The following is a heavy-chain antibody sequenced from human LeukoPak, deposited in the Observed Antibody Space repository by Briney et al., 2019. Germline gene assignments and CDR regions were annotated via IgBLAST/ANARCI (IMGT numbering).Heavy chain of an antibody. CDR2: SFYSGTT. CDR3: ARERMVYGIRGEFVY. D-gene: IGHD2-8*01. CDR1: GGSISTSSYY. Sequence: SETLSLTCTVSGGSISTSSYYWGWIRQPPGKGLEWIGSSFYSGTTYSKPSLKSRVTIPVDTTKNQFSLKLSSLTAADTAVYYCARERMVYGIRGEFVYWGPGTLVTVSS. J-gene: IGHJ4*02. V-gene: IGHV4-39*07.